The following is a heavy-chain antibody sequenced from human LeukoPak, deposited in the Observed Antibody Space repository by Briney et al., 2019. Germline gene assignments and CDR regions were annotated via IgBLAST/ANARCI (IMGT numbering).Heavy chain of an antibody. CDR2: ISAYNGNT. CDR1: GYTFTSYG. V-gene: IGHV1-18*01. CDR3: ARGQLTYGGNSEGDYYYYMDV. D-gene: IGHD4-23*01. J-gene: IGHJ6*03. Sequence: GASVKVSCKASGYTFTSYGISWVRQAPGQGLEWMGWISAYNGNTNYAQKLQGRVTMTTDTSTSTAYMELSSLRSEDTAVYYCARGQLTYGGNSEGDYYYYMDVWGKGTTVTVSS.